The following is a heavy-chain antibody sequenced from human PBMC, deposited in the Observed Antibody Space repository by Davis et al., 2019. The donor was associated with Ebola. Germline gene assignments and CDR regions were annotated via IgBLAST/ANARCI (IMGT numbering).Heavy chain of an antibody. CDR1: GFTFDDYA. V-gene: IGHV3-43*02. CDR3: ARDIAVAGTIGFDY. Sequence: GGSLRLSCAASGFTFDDYAMHWVRQVPGRGLECVSLISGNGILTYYADSVKGRFTISRDNSKNTLYLQMNSLRPEDTAVYYCARDIAVAGTIGFDYWGQGTLVTVSS. J-gene: IGHJ4*02. CDR2: ISGNGILT. D-gene: IGHD6-19*01.